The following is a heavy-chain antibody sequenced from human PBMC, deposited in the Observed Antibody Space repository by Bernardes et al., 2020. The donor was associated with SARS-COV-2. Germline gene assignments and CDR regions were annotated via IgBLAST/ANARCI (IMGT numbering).Heavy chain of an antibody. Sequence: GASLKISSKGSGESFTSYWISWVRPMPGKGLEWMGRIDPSDSYTNYSPSFQGHVTISADKSTSTAYLQWSSLKASDTAKYYCARSQYCAGDCSSHFYYYGLDVWGQGTTVTVSS. CDR3: ARSQYCAGDCSSHFYYYGLDV. D-gene: IGHD2-21*02. CDR2: IDPSDSYT. J-gene: IGHJ6*02. CDR1: GESFTSYW. V-gene: IGHV5-10-1*01.